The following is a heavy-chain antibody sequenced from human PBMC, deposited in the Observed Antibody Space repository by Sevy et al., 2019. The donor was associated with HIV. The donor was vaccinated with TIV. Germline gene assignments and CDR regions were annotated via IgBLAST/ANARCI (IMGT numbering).Heavy chain of an antibody. CDR3: AKDLDYIHYYYYGMDV. D-gene: IGHD4-4*01. J-gene: IGHJ6*02. Sequence: GGSLRLSCAASGFTFSSYGMHWVRQAPGKGLEWVAFIRYDGSNKYYADSVKGRFTISRDNSKNTLYLQRNSLRAEDMAVYYCAKDLDYIHYYYYGMDVWGQGTTVTVSS. CDR1: GFTFSSYG. CDR2: IRYDGSNK. V-gene: IGHV3-30*02.